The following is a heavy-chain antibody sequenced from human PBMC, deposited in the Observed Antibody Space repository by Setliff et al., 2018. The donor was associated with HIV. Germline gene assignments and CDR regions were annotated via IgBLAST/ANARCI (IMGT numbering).Heavy chain of an antibody. CDR1: GYFISSGYY. Sequence: PSETLSLTCGVSGYFISSGYYWAWIRQSPGKGLEWIGTIYHSGSTYYNPSLKSRVTTSVDTSKNQFSLNLSSVTAADTAVYYCARSAYDSSGLPYWGQGTLVTVSS. J-gene: IGHJ4*02. CDR3: ARSAYDSSGLPY. CDR2: IYHSGST. V-gene: IGHV4-38-2*01. D-gene: IGHD3-22*01.